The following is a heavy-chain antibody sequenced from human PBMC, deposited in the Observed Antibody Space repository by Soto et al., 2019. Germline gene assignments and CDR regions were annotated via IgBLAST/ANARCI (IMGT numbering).Heavy chain of an antibody. J-gene: IGHJ4*02. CDR3: ARDPPRTYDSSGYYYADFDY. CDR1: GFTVSSNY. D-gene: IGHD3-22*01. CDR2: IYSGGST. V-gene: IGHV3-66*01. Sequence: PGGSLRLSCAASGFTVSSNYMSWVRQAPGKGLEWVSVIYSGGSTYYADSVKGRFTISRDNSKNTLYLQMNSLRAEDTAVYYCARDPPRTYDSSGYYYADFDYWGQGTLVTVSP.